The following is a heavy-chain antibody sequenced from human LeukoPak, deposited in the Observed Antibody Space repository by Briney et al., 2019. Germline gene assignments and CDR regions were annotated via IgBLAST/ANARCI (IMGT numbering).Heavy chain of an antibody. CDR2: IRYDGSNK. Sequence: GGSLRLSCAASGFTFSSYGMHWVRQAPGKGLEWVAFIRYDGSNKYYADPVKGRFTISRDNSKNTLYLQMNSLRAEDTAVYYCARGFRGVITHFDYWGQGTLVTVSS. V-gene: IGHV3-30*02. J-gene: IGHJ4*02. CDR1: GFTFSSYG. D-gene: IGHD3-10*01. CDR3: ARGFRGVITHFDY.